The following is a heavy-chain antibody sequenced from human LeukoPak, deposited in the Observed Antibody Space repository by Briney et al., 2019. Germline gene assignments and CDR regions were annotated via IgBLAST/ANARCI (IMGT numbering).Heavy chain of an antibody. CDR1: GYTFTGYY. D-gene: IGHD3-10*01. CDR3: ARADGSGSFYGMDV. CDR2: INPNSGGT. Sequence: ASVKVSCKASGYTFTGYYMHWVRQAPGQGLELMGWINPNSGGTNYAQKFQGWVTMTRDTSISTAYMELSRLRSDDTAVYYCARADGSGSFYGMDVWGQGTTVTVSS. V-gene: IGHV1-2*04. J-gene: IGHJ6*02.